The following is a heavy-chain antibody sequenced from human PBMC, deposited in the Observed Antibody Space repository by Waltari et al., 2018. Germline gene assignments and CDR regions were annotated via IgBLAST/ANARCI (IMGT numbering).Heavy chain of an antibody. D-gene: IGHD2-2*01. CDR2: IGAGGGKK. CDR3: DEDEAYCSTTSCRDSYDCAVDV. V-gene: IGHV3-23*01. J-gene: IGHJ6*02. CDR1: GLTFSNYS. Sequence: VQPLESGGGLVQPGGSLGLSCVVSGLTFSNYSMSWVRQAPVRGVVWVSGIGAGGGKKGVADGGRGRLSMSRDISKNTLYLKMNSLREEETAAYYCDEDEAYCSTTSCRDSYDCAVDVGGQGTTVTVSS.